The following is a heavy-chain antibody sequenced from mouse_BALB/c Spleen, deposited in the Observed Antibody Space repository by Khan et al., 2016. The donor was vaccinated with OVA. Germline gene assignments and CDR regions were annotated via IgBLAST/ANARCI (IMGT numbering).Heavy chain of an antibody. Sequence: VQLKQSGPGLVKPSQSLSLTCTVTGYSITSDYAWNWIRQFPGNKLEWMGYISYSGSTSYNPSLKSRISITRDTSKNQFFLQLNSVTTEDTATYDCARAHYYGYSNMDYWGQGTSDTVAS. CDR1: GYSITSDYA. J-gene: IGHJ4*01. D-gene: IGHD1-2*01. CDR3: ARAHYYGYSNMDY. CDR2: ISYSGST. V-gene: IGHV3-2*02.